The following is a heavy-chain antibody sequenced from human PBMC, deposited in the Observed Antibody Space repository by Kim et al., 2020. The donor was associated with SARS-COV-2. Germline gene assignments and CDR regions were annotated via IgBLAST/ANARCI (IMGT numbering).Heavy chain of an antibody. CDR2: GIA. D-gene: IGHD2-2*01. V-gene: IGHV1-69*04. Sequence: GIANHAQKLQGRVTITADKSTSTAYMELSSLRSEDTAVYYCARGVSTIDYWGQGTLVTVSS. J-gene: IGHJ4*02. CDR3: ARGVSTIDY.